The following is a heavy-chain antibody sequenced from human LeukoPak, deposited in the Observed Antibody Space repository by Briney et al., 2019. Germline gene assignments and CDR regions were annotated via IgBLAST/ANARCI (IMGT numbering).Heavy chain of an antibody. V-gene: IGHV3-53*05. CDR2: IYSGSST. CDR3: VREDYGNYYFDH. D-gene: IGHD2/OR15-2a*01. CDR1: GFTVSSYY. J-gene: IGHJ4*02. Sequence: PGGSLRLSCAASGFTVSSYYMNWVRQAPGKGLEWVSVIYSGSSTYYADSVKGRFTISRDNSKNTLYLQMNSLRAEDTAVYYCVREDYGNYYFDHWGQGTLVTVSS.